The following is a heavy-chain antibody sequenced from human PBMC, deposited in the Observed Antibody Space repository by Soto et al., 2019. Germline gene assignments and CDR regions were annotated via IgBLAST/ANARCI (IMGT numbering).Heavy chain of an antibody. CDR2: INPSGGST. CDR1: GYTFTSYY. CDR3: ARETNILQSLGY. Sequence: GASVKVSCKASGYTFTSYYMHWVRQAPGQGLEWKGIINPSGGSTSYAQKFQGRVTMTRDTSTSTVYMELSSLRSEDTAVYYCARETNILQSLGYWGQGTLVTVSS. D-gene: IGHD1-1*01. V-gene: IGHV1-46*03. J-gene: IGHJ4*02.